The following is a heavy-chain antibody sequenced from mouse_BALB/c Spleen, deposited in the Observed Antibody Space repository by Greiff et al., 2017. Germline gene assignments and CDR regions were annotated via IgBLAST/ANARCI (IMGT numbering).Heavy chain of an antibody. Sequence: QVQLQQPGAELVKPGASVKLSCNASGYTFTSYWMHWVKQRPGQGLEWIGEIDPSDSYTNYNQKFKGKATLTVDKSSSTAYMQLSSLTSEDSAVYYCAIRAFAYWGQGTLVTVSA. CDR2: IDPSDSYT. V-gene: IGHV1-69*02. CDR1: GYTFTSYW. CDR3: AIRAFAY. J-gene: IGHJ3*01. D-gene: IGHD3-3*01.